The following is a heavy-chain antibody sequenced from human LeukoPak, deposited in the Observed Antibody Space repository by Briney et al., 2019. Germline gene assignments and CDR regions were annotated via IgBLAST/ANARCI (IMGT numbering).Heavy chain of an antibody. J-gene: IGHJ4*02. V-gene: IGHV1-69*02. CDR3: ARAPKAYGRVYYFDY. CDR1: GGTFSSYT. D-gene: IGHD4-17*01. CDR2: IIPILGIA. Sequence: SVKVSCKASGGTFSSYTISWVRQAPGQGLEWMGRIIPILGIANYAQKFQGRVTITADKSTSTAYMELSGLRSEDTAVYYCARAPKAYGRVYYFDYWGQGTLVTVSS.